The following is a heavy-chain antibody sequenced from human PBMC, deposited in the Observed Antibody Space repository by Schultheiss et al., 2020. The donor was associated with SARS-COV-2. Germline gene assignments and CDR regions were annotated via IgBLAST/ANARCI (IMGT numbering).Heavy chain of an antibody. CDR2: IYYSGST. V-gene: IGHV4-61*01. CDR3: ARGQRYDFWSGYYTRQLDY. CDR1: GGSVSSGSYY. D-gene: IGHD3-3*01. Sequence: SETLSLTCTVSGGSVSSGSYYWSWIRQPPGKGLEWIGYIYYSGSTNYNPSLKSRVTISVDTSKNQFSLKLSSVTAADTAVYYCARGQRYDFWSGYYTRQLDYWGQGTLVTVSS. J-gene: IGHJ4*02.